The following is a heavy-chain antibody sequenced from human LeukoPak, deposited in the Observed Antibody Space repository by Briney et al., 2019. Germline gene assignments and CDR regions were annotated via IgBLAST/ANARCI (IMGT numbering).Heavy chain of an antibody. Sequence: GRSLRLSCAASGFTFSSYGMHWVRQAPGKGLEWVAVISYDGSNKYYADSVKGRFTISRDNSRNTLYLQMNSLRAEDTAVYYCAKTFGSYDILTGYYAADAFDTWGQGTMVTVSS. CDR3: AKTFGSYDILTGYYAADAFDT. J-gene: IGHJ3*02. D-gene: IGHD3-9*01. CDR1: GFTFSSYG. CDR2: ISYDGSNK. V-gene: IGHV3-30*18.